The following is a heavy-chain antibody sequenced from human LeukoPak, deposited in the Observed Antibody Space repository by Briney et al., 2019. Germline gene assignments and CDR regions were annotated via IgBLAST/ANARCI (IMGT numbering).Heavy chain of an antibody. CDR3: AKDDYGDYWEDY. CDR2: INGDGSRK. Sequence: GGSLRLSCAASGFTFSDHWMHWVRQDPGKGLVWVSRINGDGSRKIYADSVKGRFTISRDNAKNTLYLQMNSLRAEDTAVYYCAKDDYGDYWEDYWGQGTLVTVSS. J-gene: IGHJ4*02. D-gene: IGHD4-17*01. CDR1: GFTFSDHW. V-gene: IGHV3-74*01.